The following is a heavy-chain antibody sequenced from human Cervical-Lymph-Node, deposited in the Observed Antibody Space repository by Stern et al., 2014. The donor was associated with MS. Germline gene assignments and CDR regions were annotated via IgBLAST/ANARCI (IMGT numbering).Heavy chain of an antibody. CDR1: GFTFSNFV. V-gene: IGHV3-30*18. D-gene: IGHD3-10*01. J-gene: IGHJ6*02. Sequence: VQLVESGGGVVQPGRSLRLSCAASGFTFSNFVMHWVRQAPGKGMEWVAMISYDTRNTFYADSVKGRFTISRDNSKNTVFLQMNSLRTEDTAMYYCAKVVRPMGYYGMDVWGQGTSVTVSS. CDR2: ISYDTRNT. CDR3: AKVVRPMGYYGMDV.